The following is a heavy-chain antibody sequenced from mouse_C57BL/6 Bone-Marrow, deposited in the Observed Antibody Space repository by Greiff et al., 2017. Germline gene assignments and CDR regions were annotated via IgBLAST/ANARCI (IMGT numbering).Heavy chain of an antibody. CDR1: GVDFSRYW. CDR3: ARPGSNYVWFAY. J-gene: IGHJ3*01. Sequence: EAGGVDFSRYWMSWVRRAPGKGLEWIGEINPDSSTINYAPSLKDKFIISRDNAKNTLYLQMSKVRSEDTALYYCARPGSNYVWFAYWGQGTLVTVSA. V-gene: IGHV4-1*01. CDR2: INPDSSTI. D-gene: IGHD2-5*01.